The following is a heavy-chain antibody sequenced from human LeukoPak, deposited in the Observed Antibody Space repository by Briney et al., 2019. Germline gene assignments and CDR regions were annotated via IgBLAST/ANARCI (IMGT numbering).Heavy chain of an antibody. CDR1: GFTVSSNY. D-gene: IGHD1-26*01. CDR2: IYSGGST. J-gene: IGHJ4*02. V-gene: IGHV3-53*01. CDR3: ARGKSRGSHIDY. Sequence: GGPLRLSCAASGFTVSSNYMSWVRQAPGKGLEWVSVIYSGGSTYYADSVKGRFTISRDNSKSTLYIQMNSLRAEDTAVYYCARGKSRGSHIDYWGQGTLVTVSS.